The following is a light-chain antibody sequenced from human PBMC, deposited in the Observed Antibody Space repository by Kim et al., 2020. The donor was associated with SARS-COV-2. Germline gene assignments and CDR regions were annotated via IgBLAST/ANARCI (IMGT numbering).Light chain of an antibody. CDR2: EVS. J-gene: IGLJ2*01. CDR1: SSEFGGYNL. V-gene: IGLV2-8*01. CDR3: SSYAGSNNLV. Sequence: GQEVTISCTGTSSEFGGYNLVSWYQQHPGKAPKLMIYEVSKRPSGVPDRFSGSKSGNTASLTVSGLQAEDEADYYCSSYAGSNNLVFGGGTQLTVL.